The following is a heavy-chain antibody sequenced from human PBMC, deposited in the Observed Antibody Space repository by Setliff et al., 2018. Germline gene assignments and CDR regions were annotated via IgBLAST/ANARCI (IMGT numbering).Heavy chain of an antibody. D-gene: IGHD3-22*01. V-gene: IGHV5-51*01. Sequence: GESLKISCQGSGYTFTNYWIGWVRQMPGKGLEWMGLIYPGDSDTRYSPSFQGQVTFSADKSITTAYLQWSSLKASDTAMYYCARSAWGSSGYYPYYFDYWGQGTLVTVSS. CDR1: GYTFTNYW. CDR2: IYPGDSDT. CDR3: ARSAWGSSGYYPYYFDY. J-gene: IGHJ4*02.